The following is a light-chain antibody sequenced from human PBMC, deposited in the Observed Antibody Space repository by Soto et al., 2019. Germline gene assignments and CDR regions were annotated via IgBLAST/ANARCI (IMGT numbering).Light chain of an antibody. CDR2: DAS. V-gene: IGKV1-5*01. CDR3: QHSNNFFALT. CDR1: QTISSW. Sequence: DIQMTQSPSTLSASVGDRVTITCRASQTISSWLAWYQQKPGKAPKLPIYDASNLEAGVPSMFSGSGSGTDFTFTISSLQPEDFATYYCQHSNNFFALTFGGGTKVDIK. J-gene: IGKJ4*01.